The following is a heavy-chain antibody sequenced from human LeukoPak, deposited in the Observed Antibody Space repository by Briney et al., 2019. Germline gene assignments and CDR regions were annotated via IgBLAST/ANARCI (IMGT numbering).Heavy chain of an antibody. CDR2: ISYDGSNK. CDR1: GFTFSSYG. V-gene: IGHV3-30*18. D-gene: IGHD3-10*01. J-gene: IGHJ6*04. CDR3: AKDEYYGSGSYYYYYHGMDV. Sequence: GGSLRLSCAASGFTFSSYGMHWVRQAPGKGLEWVAVISYDGSNKYYADSVKGRFTISRDNSKNTLYLQMNSLRAEDTAVYYCAKDEYYGSGSYYYYYHGMDVWGKGTTVTVSS.